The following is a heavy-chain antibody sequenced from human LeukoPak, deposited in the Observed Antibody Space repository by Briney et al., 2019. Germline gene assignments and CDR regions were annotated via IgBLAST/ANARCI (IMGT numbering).Heavy chain of an antibody. CDR2: IRYDGSNT. CDR3: AKDPRNSPWYYSYYPYYRDF. J-gene: IGHJ6*03. CDR1: GFTFNFFG. D-gene: IGHD1-14*01. Sequence: GGSLRLSCSASGFTFNFFGMHWVRQAPGKGLEWVAFIRYDGSNTYHADSVKGRFTISRDNSKNTVSLQMTGLRVEDTALYYCAKDPRNSPWYYSYYPYYRDFGGKGPTVTVSS. V-gene: IGHV3-30*02.